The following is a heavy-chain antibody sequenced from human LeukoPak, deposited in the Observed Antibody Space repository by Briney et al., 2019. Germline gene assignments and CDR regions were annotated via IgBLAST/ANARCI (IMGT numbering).Heavy chain of an antibody. CDR1: GFSLSTSGMC. D-gene: IGHD1-1*01. V-gene: IGHV2-70*01. Sequence: ESGPTLVNPTQTLTLTCTFSGFSLSTSGMCVSWIRQPPVKALEWLALIDWDDDKYYSTSLKTRLTISKDTSKNQVVLTMTNMDPVDTATYYCARIRRNWIDYAFDIWGPGTMVTVSS. J-gene: IGHJ3*02. CDR2: IDWDDDK. CDR3: ARIRRNWIDYAFDI.